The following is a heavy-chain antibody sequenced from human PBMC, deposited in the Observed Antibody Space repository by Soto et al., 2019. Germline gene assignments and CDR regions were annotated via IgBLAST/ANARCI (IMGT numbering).Heavy chain of an antibody. V-gene: IGHV1-69*02. J-gene: IGHJ4*02. CDR1: GDTFSSYT. D-gene: IGHD3-10*01. CDR3: ASSYGSGSRALDY. Sequence: QVHLVQSGVEVKKPGSSVRVSCKASGDTFSSYTINWVRQAPGLGLEWKGRVIPMLSMSNYALKFQGRVTMTADKSTNPAYMELSSLRSEDTATYYCASSYGSGSRALDYWGQGALVTVSS. CDR2: VIPMLSMS.